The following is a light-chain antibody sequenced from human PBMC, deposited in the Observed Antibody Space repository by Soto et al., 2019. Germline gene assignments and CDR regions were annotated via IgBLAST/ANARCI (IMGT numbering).Light chain of an antibody. CDR3: QQYDGSPRT. CDR2: DAS. CDR1: QSVSSRS. V-gene: IGKV3-20*01. J-gene: IGKJ1*01. Sequence: IALTQSPGTLSLSPGERATLSCRASQSVSSRSLAWYQQKPGQAPRLLISDASNRAADIPDRFSGSGSGTDFTLTISRLQPEDFAAYFCQQYDGSPRTFGQGTKVDIK.